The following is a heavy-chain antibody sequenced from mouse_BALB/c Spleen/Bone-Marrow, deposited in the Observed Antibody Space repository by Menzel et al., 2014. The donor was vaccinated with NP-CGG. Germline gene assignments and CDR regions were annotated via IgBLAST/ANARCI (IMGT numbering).Heavy chain of an antibody. J-gene: IGHJ4*01. CDR1: GYTFTEYT. CDR2: INPNNGGT. V-gene: IGHV1-18*01. Sequence: VQLQQPGPELAKPGASVKISCKTSGYTFTEYTMHWVKQSHGKSLEWIGGINPNNGGTIYNQKFKGKATLTVDKSSSTAYMELRSLTSEDSAVYYCARKDYGYNYVMDYWGQGTSVTVSS. D-gene: IGHD1-2*01. CDR3: ARKDYGYNYVMDY.